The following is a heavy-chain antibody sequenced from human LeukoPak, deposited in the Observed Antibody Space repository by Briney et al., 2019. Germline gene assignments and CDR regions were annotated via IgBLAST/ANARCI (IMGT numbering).Heavy chain of an antibody. Sequence: GGSLRLSCAASGFTVSSNYMSWVRQAPGKGLEWVSVIYSGGSTYYADSVKGRFTFSRDNAKNSLFLQMNSLRAEDTAFYYCARDEAYSFDYWGQGTLVTVSS. V-gene: IGHV3-66*01. J-gene: IGHJ4*02. D-gene: IGHD5-18*01. CDR1: GFTVSSNY. CDR2: IYSGGST. CDR3: ARDEAYSFDY.